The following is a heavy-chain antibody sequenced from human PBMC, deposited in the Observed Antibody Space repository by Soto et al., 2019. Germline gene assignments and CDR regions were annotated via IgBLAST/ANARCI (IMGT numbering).Heavy chain of an antibody. Sequence: PSETLSLTCAVYGGSFSGYYWSWIRQPPGKGLEWIGEINHSGSTNYNPSLKSRVTISVDTSKNQFSLKLSSVTAADTAVYYCARAIILTGYHYYYYGMDVWGQGTTVT. CDR3: ARAIILTGYHYYYYGMDV. J-gene: IGHJ6*02. V-gene: IGHV4-34*01. D-gene: IGHD3-9*01. CDR1: GGSFSGYY. CDR2: INHSGST.